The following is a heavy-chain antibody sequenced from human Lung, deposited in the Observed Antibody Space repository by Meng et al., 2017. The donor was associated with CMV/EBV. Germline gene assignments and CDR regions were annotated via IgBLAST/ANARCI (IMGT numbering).Heavy chain of an antibody. CDR1: GFSFDDHA. D-gene: IGHD4-17*01. V-gene: IGHV3-9*01. CDR3: VRDRNYGVYLGSDY. J-gene: IGHJ4*02. Sequence: SXAASGFSFDDHAMHWVRQAPGKGLEWVSGISWNSGNIGYADSVKGRFTISRDNAKNSLYLQMDNLRTEDTALYYCVRDRNYGVYLGSDYWGQGTXVTVSS. CDR2: ISWNSGNI.